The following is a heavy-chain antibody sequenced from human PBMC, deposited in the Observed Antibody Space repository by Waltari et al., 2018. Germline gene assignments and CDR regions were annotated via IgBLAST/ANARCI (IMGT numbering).Heavy chain of an antibody. J-gene: IGHJ4*02. CDR2: IRGSGGST. Sequence: EVQLLESGGGLVQPGGSLRLSCAASGFTFSSYAMSWVRQAPGKGLEWVSAIRGSGGSTYTAESVKGRLTISRDNSKNTLYLQMNSLGAEDTAVYYCATRGSGSGMLRYYFDYWGQGTLVTVSS. D-gene: IGHD1-26*01. CDR1: GFTFSSYA. CDR3: ATRGSGSGMLRYYFDY. V-gene: IGHV3-23*01.